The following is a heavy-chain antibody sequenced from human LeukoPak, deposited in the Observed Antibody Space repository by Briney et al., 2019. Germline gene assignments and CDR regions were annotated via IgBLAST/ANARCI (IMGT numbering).Heavy chain of an antibody. CDR3: ARDLYYYDSSGYY. J-gene: IGHJ4*02. CDR2: ISSSSSYI. V-gene: IGHV3-21*01. CDR1: GLTFSSYS. Sequence: GGSLRLSCAASGLTFSSYSMNWVRQAPGKGLEWVSSISSSSSYIYYADSAKGRFTISRDNAKNSLYLQMNSLRAEDTAVYYCARDLYYYDSSGYYWGQGTLVTVSS. D-gene: IGHD3-22*01.